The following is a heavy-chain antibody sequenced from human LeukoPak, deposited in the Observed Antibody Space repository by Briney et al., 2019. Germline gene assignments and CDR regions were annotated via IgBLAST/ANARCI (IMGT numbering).Heavy chain of an antibody. V-gene: IGHV3-74*01. J-gene: IGHJ4*02. CDR2: INNDGSDT. CDR1: GFTFSSYW. Sequence: GGSLRLSCTASGFTFSSYWMHWVRQAPGKGLVWVSYINNDGSDTSYADSVKGRFTISRDNAKNTLYLQMNSLRAEDTAVYYCARGLSYYYGSGSYYYWGQGTLVTVSS. D-gene: IGHD3-10*01. CDR3: ARGLSYYYGSGSYYY.